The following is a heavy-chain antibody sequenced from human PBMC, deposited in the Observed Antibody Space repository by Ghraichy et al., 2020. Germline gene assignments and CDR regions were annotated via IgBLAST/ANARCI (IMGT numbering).Heavy chain of an antibody. CDR2: INPNSGGT. CDR1: GYTFTGYY. D-gene: IGHD2-15*01. CDR3: ARDRRYCSGGSCYSGYYYYYYMDV. V-gene: IGHV1-2*04. Sequence: ASVKVSCKASGYTFTGYYIHWVRQAPGQGLEWMGWINPNSGGTNYAQKFQGWVTMTRDTSISTAYMELSRLRSDDTAVYYCARDRRYCSGGSCYSGYYYYYYMDVWGKGTTVTVSS. J-gene: IGHJ6*03.